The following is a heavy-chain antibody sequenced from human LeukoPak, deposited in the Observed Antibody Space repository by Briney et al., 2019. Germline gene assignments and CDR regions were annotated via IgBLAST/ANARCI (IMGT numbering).Heavy chain of an antibody. CDR3: AKCILTGYYKGYMDV. J-gene: IGHJ6*03. Sequence: GGSLRLSCAASGFTVSSNSMSWVRQAPGKGLEWVSFIYSDNTHYSDSVKGRFTISRDNSKNTLYLQMNSLRAEDTAVYYCAKCILTGYYKGYMDVWGKGTTVTISS. CDR2: IYSDNT. D-gene: IGHD3-9*01. CDR1: GFTVSSNS. V-gene: IGHV3-53*01.